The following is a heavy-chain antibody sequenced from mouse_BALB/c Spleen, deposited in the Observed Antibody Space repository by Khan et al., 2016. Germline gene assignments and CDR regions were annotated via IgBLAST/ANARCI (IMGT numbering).Heavy chain of an antibody. D-gene: IGHD2-14*01. CDR2: IYPGDGDT. J-gene: IGHJ3*01. Sequence: QVQLQQSGAELVRPGSSVKISCKASGFAFSSYWMNWVKQRPGQGLEWIGQIYPGDGDTNYNGKFKGKATLTADQSSSTAYMQLSSLTSEDSAGYFCARGTPFANWGQGTLVTVAA. CDR1: GFAFSSYW. V-gene: IGHV1-80*01. CDR3: ARGTPFAN.